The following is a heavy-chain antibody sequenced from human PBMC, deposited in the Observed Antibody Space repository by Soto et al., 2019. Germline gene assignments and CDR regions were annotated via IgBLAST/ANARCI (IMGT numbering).Heavy chain of an antibody. J-gene: IGHJ4*02. CDR2: IYYSGGT. CDR1: GGSISSTSYY. CDR3: ARLFSTTVTFDY. V-gene: IGHV4-39*01. Sequence: PSETLSLTCSVSGGSISSTSYYWGWIRQPPGKGLEWIGNIYYSGGTYYNPSLKSRVTISVDTSQNQFSLKLSSLTAADSAVYYCARLFSTTVTFDYWSQGTLVTVSS. D-gene: IGHD4-17*01.